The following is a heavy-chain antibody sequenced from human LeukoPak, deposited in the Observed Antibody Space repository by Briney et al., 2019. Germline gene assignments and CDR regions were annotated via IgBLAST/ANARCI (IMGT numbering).Heavy chain of an antibody. CDR3: ARLGQMRVRGVIISPFDY. Sequence: SQTLSLTCAVSGGSISSGGYSWSWIRQPPGKGLEWIGYIYHSGSTYYNPSLKSRVTISVDTSKNQFSLKLSSVTAADTAVYYCARLGQMRVRGVIISPFDYWGQGTLVTVSS. CDR2: IYHSGST. J-gene: IGHJ4*02. D-gene: IGHD3-10*01. V-gene: IGHV4-30-2*01. CDR1: GGSISSGGYS.